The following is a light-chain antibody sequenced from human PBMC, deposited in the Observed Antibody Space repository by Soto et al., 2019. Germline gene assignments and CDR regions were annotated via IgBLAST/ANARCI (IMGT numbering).Light chain of an antibody. CDR2: AAS. J-gene: IGKJ4*01. CDR3: QQSYDTPLT. Sequence: DIQMTQSPVSLSASVGDRVTVTCRASQTISRNLNWYQQKPGKAPKLLIFAASSLQSGVPLRFSGSGSATDFTLTISSLQPEDFATYYCQQSYDTPLTFGVGTKVEIK. V-gene: IGKV1-39*01. CDR1: QTISRN.